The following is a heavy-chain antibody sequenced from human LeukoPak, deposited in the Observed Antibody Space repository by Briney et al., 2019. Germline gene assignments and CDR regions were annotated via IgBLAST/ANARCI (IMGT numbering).Heavy chain of an antibody. Sequence: GGSLRLSCAASGFTFSSYAMTWVRQAPEKGLEWVSPICASGVDTYYADSVKGRFTISRDNAKNTLYLHMTSLGAEDTAVYFCAKRPRDTSGYYLGAFDGWGQGTTVTVSS. CDR1: GFTFSSYA. CDR2: ICASGVDT. J-gene: IGHJ3*01. D-gene: IGHD3-22*01. V-gene: IGHV3-23*01. CDR3: AKRPRDTSGYYLGAFDG.